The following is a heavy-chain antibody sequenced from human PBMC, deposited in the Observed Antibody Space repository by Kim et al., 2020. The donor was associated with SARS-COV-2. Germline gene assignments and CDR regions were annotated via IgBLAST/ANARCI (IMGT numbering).Heavy chain of an antibody. D-gene: IGHD1-26*01. CDR2: IYYSGST. CDR3: ARETTTTGGNWFDP. V-gene: IGHV4-59*13. J-gene: IGHJ5*02. Sequence: SETLSLTSTVSGGSISSYYWSWIRQPPGKGLEWIGYIYYSGSTNYNPSLKSRVTISVDTSKNQFSLKLSSVTAADTAVYYCARETTTTGGNWFDPWGQGTLVTVSS. CDR1: GGSISSYY.